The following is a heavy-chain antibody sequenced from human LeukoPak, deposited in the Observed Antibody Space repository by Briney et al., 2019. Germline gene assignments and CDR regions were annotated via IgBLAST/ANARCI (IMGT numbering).Heavy chain of an antibody. Sequence: PGGSLRPSCAASGFAFSTYSMNWVRQAPGKGLEWVSSISSSSTYIYYADSMKGRVTISRDNAKNSLYLQMDSLRAEDTAVYYCARVLSGCETTRCELDYWGQGTLVTVSS. CDR2: ISSSSTYI. V-gene: IGHV3-21*01. D-gene: IGHD1-26*01. J-gene: IGHJ4*02. CDR3: ARVLSGCETTRCELDY. CDR1: GFAFSTYS.